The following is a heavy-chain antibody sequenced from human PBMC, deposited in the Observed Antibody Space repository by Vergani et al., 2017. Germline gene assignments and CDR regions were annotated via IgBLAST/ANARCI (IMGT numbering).Heavy chain of an antibody. V-gene: IGHV4-31*03. J-gene: IGHJ4*02. D-gene: IGHD6-19*01. CDR2: IYYSGST. CDR3: ARVRRGFFEAGNREVDY. Sequence: QVQLQESGPGLVKPSQTLSLTCTVSGGSISSGGYYWSWIRQHPGKGLEWIGYIYYSGSTYYNPALKSRVTISVDTSKNQFSLKLSAVTAADTAVYYCARVRRGFFEAGNREVDYWGQGTLVTVSS. CDR1: GGSISSGGYY.